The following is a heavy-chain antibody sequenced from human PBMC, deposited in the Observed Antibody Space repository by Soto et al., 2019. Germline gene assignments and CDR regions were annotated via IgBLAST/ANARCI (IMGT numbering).Heavy chain of an antibody. V-gene: IGHV3-48*02. CDR1: GFTFSSYN. CDR2: ISSSSITI. CDR3: ARDPYGGNSRGYYFDY. J-gene: IGHJ4*02. Sequence: GGSLRLSCAASGFTFSSYNMNWVRQAPGKGLEWVSYISSSSITIYYADSVKGRFTISRDNAKNSLYLQMNSLRDEDTAVYYCARDPYGGNSRGYYFDYWGQGTLVTVPQ. D-gene: IGHD4-17*01.